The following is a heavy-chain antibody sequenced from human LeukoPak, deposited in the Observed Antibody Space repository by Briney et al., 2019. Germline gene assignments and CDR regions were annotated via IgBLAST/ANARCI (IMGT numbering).Heavy chain of an antibody. D-gene: IGHD2-21*02. CDR2: INPYSGGT. CDR1: GYTFTGYH. V-gene: IGHV1-2*02. Sequence: RASVKVSCKTSGYTFTGYHMHWVRQAPGQALEWMGWINPYSGGTNFAQKFQGRVTMTRDTSITTAYMELSRLRSDDTAVYYCARVVYCGGDCYSKYFYGIDVWGQGTTVTVSS. J-gene: IGHJ6*02. CDR3: ARVVYCGGDCYSKYFYGIDV.